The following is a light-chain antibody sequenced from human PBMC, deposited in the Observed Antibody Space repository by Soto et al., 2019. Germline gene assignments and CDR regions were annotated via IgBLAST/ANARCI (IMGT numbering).Light chain of an antibody. Sequence: HSVLTQPPSASGTPGQRFTISCSGSSSNIGSNFVYCYQQFPGTPPKLRIYRNNQRPSGIPNRFSGSKSGTSASLAISGLPSEDEADYYCASWDDSLSGWVFDGGTKLTVL. CDR1: SSNIGSNF. J-gene: IGLJ3*02. CDR2: RNN. CDR3: ASWDDSLSGWV. V-gene: IGLV1-47*01.